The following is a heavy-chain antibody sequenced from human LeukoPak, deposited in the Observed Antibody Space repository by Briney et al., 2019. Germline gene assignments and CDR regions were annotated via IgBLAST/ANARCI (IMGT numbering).Heavy chain of an antibody. V-gene: IGHV3-33*01. Sequence: PGVSLRLSCAASGFTVSNHGMHWVRQAPGKGLEWVANIWYDGSQEYYADTVKGRFTISRDISKNTLYLQMNSLRAEDTAVYYCARDLAAARLDFRGQGTLVTVSS. CDR2: IWYDGSQE. J-gene: IGHJ4*02. CDR1: GFTVSNHG. D-gene: IGHD6-6*01. CDR3: ARDLAAARLDF.